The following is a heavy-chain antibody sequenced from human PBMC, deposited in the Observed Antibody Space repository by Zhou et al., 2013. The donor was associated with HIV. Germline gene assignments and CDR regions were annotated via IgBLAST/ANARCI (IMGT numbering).Heavy chain of an antibody. CDR3: VRGRYDLVY. Sequence: QVQLVQSGAEVRTPGASVKVSCKASGYSFTSYDINWVRQATGQGLEWMGWMNPNSDNAGYAQKFQGRVTMTRNSSTSTAYMELSSLRSEDTAVYYCVRGRYDLVYWGQGTLVTVSS. CDR1: GYSFTSYD. J-gene: IGHJ4*02. D-gene: IGHD5-12*01. V-gene: IGHV1-8*01. CDR2: MNPNSDNA.